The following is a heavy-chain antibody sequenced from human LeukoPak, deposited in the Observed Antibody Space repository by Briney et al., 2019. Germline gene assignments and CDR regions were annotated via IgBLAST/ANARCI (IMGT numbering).Heavy chain of an antibody. J-gene: IGHJ6*02. CDR1: GGSISSYY. V-gene: IGHV4-59*01. Sequence: PSETLSLTCTVSGGSISSYYWSWIRQPPGKGLEWIGYIYYSGSTNYNPSLKSRVTISVDTSKNQFSLKLSSVTAADTAVYYCAGFGELGGMDVWGQGTTVTVSS. D-gene: IGHD3-10*01. CDR2: IYYSGST. CDR3: AGFGELGGMDV.